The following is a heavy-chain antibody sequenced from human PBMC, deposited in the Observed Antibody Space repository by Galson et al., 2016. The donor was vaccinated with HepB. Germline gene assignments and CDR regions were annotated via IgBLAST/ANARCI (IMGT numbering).Heavy chain of an antibody. CDR2: IYPGDSDT. CDR1: GYSFTKYW. CDR3: ARHFDCSTSSCYLDY. J-gene: IGHJ4*02. Sequence: QSGAEVKKPGESLKISCEASGYSFTKYWIGWVRQMPGGGLEWMAIIYPGDSDTRYSPSFQGQVTISADKSTSTAYLQWNSLKASDTAMYYCARHFDCSTSSCYLDYWGRGTLFTVSS. V-gene: IGHV5-51*01. D-gene: IGHD2-15*01.